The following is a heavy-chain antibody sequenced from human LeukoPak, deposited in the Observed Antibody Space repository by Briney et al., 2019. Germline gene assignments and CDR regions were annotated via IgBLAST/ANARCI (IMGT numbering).Heavy chain of an antibody. CDR3: ARESTPMIVFDY. V-gene: IGHV1-69*05. CDR1: GGTFSSYA. Sequence: ASVKVSCKASGGTFSSYAISWVRQAPGQGLEWMGRIIPIFGTANYAQKFQGRVTITTDESTSTAYMDLSSLRSEDPAVYYCARESTPMIVFDYWGQGTLATVSS. J-gene: IGHJ4*02. CDR2: IIPIFGTA. D-gene: IGHD3-22*01.